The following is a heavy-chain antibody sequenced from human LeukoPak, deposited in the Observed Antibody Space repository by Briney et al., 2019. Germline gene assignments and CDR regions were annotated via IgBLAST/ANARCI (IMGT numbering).Heavy chain of an antibody. CDR2: ISAYNGNT. D-gene: IGHD7-27*01. CDR1: GYTFTSYG. Sequence: GASVTVPCKASGYTFTSYGISWVRQAPGQGLEWMGWISAYNGNTNYAQKFQGRVTMTRDTSISTAYMELSRLRSDDTAVYYCARDGDPNWGYYYRDVWGKGTTVTISS. J-gene: IGHJ6*03. CDR3: ARDGDPNWGYYYRDV. V-gene: IGHV1-18*01.